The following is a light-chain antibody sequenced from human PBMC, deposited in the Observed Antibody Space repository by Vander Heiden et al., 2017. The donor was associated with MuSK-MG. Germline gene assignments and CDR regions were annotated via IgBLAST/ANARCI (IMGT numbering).Light chain of an antibody. V-gene: IGKV3-15*01. CDR3: QQYNNWPPIT. Sequence: EIVMTQSPVTLSVSPGERATLSCRASQSVSSNLAWYQQKPGQAPRLLIYGASTRATAIPARFSGSGYGTEFTLTISSRQSEDFAVYYCQQYNNWPPITFGQGTLMEIK. CDR2: GAS. CDR1: QSVSSN. J-gene: IGKJ5*01.